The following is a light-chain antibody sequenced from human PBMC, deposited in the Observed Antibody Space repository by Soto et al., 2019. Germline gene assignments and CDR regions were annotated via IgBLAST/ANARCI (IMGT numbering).Light chain of an antibody. CDR1: QSVSST. V-gene: IGKV3-15*01. J-gene: IGKJ2*01. CDR2: GAS. Sequence: EIVMTQSPATLSVSPGERVTLSCRASQSVSSTLAWYQQKPGQAPRLLIYGASTRATDIPARFSGSGSGTEFTLTISSLQSGDFAVYYCQQYNNWPRTFGQGTKLEIK. CDR3: QQYNNWPRT.